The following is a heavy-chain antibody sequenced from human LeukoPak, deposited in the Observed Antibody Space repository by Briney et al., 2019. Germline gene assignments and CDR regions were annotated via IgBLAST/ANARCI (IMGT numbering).Heavy chain of an antibody. CDR2: TYFRSKWYN. CDR3: ARTYGGNCDY. J-gene: IGHJ4*02. V-gene: IGHV6-1*01. D-gene: IGHD4-23*01. CDR1: GDSVSSNNAA. Sequence: QTLSLTCAISGDSVSSNNAAWNWIRQSPSRGFEWLGRTYFRSKWYNDYAASVKSRITVNPDTSKNHFSLQLSSVTPEDTAVYYCARTYGGNCDYWGQGTLVTVSS.